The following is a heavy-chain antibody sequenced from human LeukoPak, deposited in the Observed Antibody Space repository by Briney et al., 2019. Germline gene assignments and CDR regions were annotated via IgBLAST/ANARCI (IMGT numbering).Heavy chain of an antibody. CDR1: GFSFSTYG. CDR2: IRFDGGKK. D-gene: IGHD2-2*01. J-gene: IGHJ4*02. Sequence: PGGSLRLSCAASGFSFSTYGFHWVRQAPGKGLEWVTFIRFDGGKKNYADSVKGRFAISRDNSKNTVYLQMNSLRAEDTAVYYCARDRPDCSSTSCYGTVDFDYWGQGTLVTVSS. CDR3: ARDRPDCSSTSCYGTVDFDY. V-gene: IGHV3-30*02.